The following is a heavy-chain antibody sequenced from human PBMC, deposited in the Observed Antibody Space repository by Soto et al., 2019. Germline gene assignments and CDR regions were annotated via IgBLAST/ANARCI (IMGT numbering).Heavy chain of an antibody. D-gene: IGHD5-12*01. CDR1: GXTFSSYM. CDR3: ARGYTTTTI. Sequence: GSLRLTCAASGXTFSSYMMTWVRQAPGKGLEWVSTIGSGSSYICYADAVKCRVTICIDESNNSLYLQMNSLRADNTAVYYCARGYTTTTIGAQGTLATV. CDR2: IGSGSSYI. J-gene: IGHJ4*02. V-gene: IGHV3-21*01.